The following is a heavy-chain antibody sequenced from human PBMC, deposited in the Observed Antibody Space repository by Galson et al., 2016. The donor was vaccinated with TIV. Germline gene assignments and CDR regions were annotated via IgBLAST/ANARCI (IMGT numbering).Heavy chain of an antibody. CDR1: GGTFSTYV. J-gene: IGHJ6*02. CDR3: ANDRNTALDTYHQYYGMDV. Sequence: SVKVSCKASGGTFSTYVFNWVRLAPGQGLGWMGGIIPLFGTINYAQKFQGRVTITADESSTTVYMELNSLRSGDTAVYYCANDRNTALDTYHQYYGMDVWGQGTTVTVSS. D-gene: IGHD5-18*01. V-gene: IGHV1-69*13. CDR2: IIPLFGTI.